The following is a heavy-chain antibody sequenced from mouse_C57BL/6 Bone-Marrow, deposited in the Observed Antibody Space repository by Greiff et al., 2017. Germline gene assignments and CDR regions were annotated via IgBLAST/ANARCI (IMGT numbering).Heavy chain of an antibody. CDR2: IDPSDSDT. CDR3: ARGLRGRGAWFAY. V-gene: IGHV1-50*01. Sequence: QVQLQQPGAELVKPGASVKLSCKASGYTFTSYWMHWVKQRPGQGLEWIGGIDPSDSDTNYNQKFKGKAPLTVDTSSSTAYMQLSSLPSEDSAVYYCARGLRGRGAWFAYWGRGTVVTVSA. D-gene: IGHD2-2*01. CDR1: GYTFTSYW. J-gene: IGHJ3*01.